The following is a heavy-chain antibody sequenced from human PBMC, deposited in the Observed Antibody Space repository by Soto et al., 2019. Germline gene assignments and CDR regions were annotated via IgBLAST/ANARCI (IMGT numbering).Heavy chain of an antibody. Sequence: QLQLVQSGGEVKKPGASVRVSCEAYGYPFSKYGISWIRQAPGQGLEWMGWIKPDNGNTDYAQKFQGRVTMTTATASNTDYMELRSLRSDDTAVYYCATTYDSGFGPWGQGTLVSVSS. CDR3: ATTYDSGFGP. J-gene: IGHJ5*02. CDR2: IKPDNGNT. CDR1: GYPFSKYG. V-gene: IGHV1-18*04. D-gene: IGHD5-12*01.